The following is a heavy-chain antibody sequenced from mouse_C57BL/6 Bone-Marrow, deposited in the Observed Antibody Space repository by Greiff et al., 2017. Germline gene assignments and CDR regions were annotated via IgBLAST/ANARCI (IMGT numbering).Heavy chain of an antibody. J-gene: IGHJ1*03. CDR3: ARTDIYYGLWYFDV. CDR2: IDPANGNT. Sequence: EVQLQQSVAELVRPGASVKLSCTASGFNIQNTYMHWVKQRPEQGLEWIGRIDPANGNTKYAPKFQGKATITADTSSNTAYLQLSSLTSEDTAIYYCARTDIYYGLWYFDVWGTGTTVTVSS. V-gene: IGHV14-3*01. CDR1: GFNIQNTY. D-gene: IGHD2-1*01.